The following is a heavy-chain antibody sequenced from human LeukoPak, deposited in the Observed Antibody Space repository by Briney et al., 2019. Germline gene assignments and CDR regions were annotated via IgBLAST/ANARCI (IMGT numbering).Heavy chain of an antibody. D-gene: IGHD4-11*01. Sequence: PSETLSLTXTVSGYSISSGYYWGWIREPPGKGLEWIGSIYHSGSTYYNPSHKSRVTISVDTSKNQFSLKLSSVTAADTAVYYCARDVMTTVNLDYWGQGTLVTVSS. V-gene: IGHV4-38-2*02. CDR3: ARDVMTTVNLDY. CDR1: GYSISSGYY. J-gene: IGHJ4*02. CDR2: IYHSGST.